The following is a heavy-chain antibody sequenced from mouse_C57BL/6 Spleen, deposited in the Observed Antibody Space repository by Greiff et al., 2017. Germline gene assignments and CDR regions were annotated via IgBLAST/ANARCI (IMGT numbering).Heavy chain of an antibody. CDR3: ARGGSSYRYFDV. J-gene: IGHJ1*03. CDR2: ISSGSSTI. V-gene: IGHV5-17*01. Sequence: EVKLMESGGGLVKPGGSLKLSCAASGFTFSDYGMHWVRQAPGKGLEWVAYISSGSSTIYYADTVKGRFTISRDTAKNTLFLQMTSLRYEDTAMYYGARGGSSYRYFDVWGTGTTVTVSS. CDR1: GFTFSDYG. D-gene: IGHD1-1*01.